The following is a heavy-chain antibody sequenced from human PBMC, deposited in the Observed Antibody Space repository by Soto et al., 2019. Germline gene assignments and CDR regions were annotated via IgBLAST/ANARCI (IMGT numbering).Heavy chain of an antibody. Sequence: GGSLRLSCAASGFNFGDYGMHWVRQVPGKGLEWVSRISWNSDSIGYADSVRGRFTVSRDNAKRSLYLQMDSLRPEDTAFYYCVKDYGYRRFTGFDYWGQGALVTVSS. J-gene: IGHJ4*02. CDR3: VKDYGYRRFTGFDY. V-gene: IGHV3-9*01. CDR2: ISWNSDSI. D-gene: IGHD6-25*01. CDR1: GFNFGDYG.